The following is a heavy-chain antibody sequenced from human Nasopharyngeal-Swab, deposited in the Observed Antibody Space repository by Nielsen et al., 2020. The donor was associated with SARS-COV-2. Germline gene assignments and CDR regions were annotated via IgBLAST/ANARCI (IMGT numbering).Heavy chain of an antibody. CDR1: GGSISRSRYY. V-gene: IGHV4-39*01. CDR3: ARRPARPGIEVAGTH. D-gene: IGHD6-19*01. CDR2: IYYSGST. Sequence: GSLRLSCTVSGGSISRSRYYCGWIRQPPGKGLEWIGSIYYSGSTYYNPSLNSRVTISVDTSKNQFSLKLSSVTAADTAVYYCARRPARPGIEVAGTHWGKGTLVTVSS. J-gene: IGHJ4*02.